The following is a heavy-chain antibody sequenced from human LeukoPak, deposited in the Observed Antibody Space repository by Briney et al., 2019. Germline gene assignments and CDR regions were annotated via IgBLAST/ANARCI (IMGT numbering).Heavy chain of an antibody. CDR1: GFTFDDYA. J-gene: IGHJ4*02. D-gene: IGHD6-19*01. CDR3: AKDWGGGSGLDY. V-gene: IGHV3-9*03. Sequence: SGGSLRLSCAASGFTFDDYAMHWVRQAPGKGLEWVSGISWNSGSIGYADSVKGRFTISRDNAKNSLYLQMNSLRAEDMALYYCAKDWGGGSGLDYWGQGTLVTVSS. CDR2: ISWNSGSI.